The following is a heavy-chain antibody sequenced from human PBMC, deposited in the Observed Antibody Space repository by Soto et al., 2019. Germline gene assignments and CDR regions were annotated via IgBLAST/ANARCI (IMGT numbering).Heavy chain of an antibody. Sequence: PSETLSLTCAVYGGSFSDYYWSWLRQPPGKGPEWIGEINHSGNTNYNPSLKSRVSISIDTSKNQFSLQLNSVTAADTAVYYCARVGSGVVDYWGQGNLVIVS. CDR3: ARVGSGVVDY. V-gene: IGHV4-34*01. CDR2: INHSGNT. D-gene: IGHD2-8*01. CDR1: GGSFSDYY. J-gene: IGHJ4*02.